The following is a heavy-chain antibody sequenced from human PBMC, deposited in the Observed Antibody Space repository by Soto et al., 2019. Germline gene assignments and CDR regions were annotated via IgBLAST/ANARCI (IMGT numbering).Heavy chain of an antibody. CDR1: GGTFSRSA. Sequence: QVQLVQSGAEVKKPGSSVKVSCTASGGTFSRSAISWVRQAPGQGLEWMGGIIPMSGSTNYAQKFQGRVTFSADKSTTTAYMELSSLRSEDTAVYFCARDTTGNVVPYFDYWGQGTLVTVSS. CDR3: ARDTTGNVVPYFDY. CDR2: IIPMSGST. V-gene: IGHV1-69*06. J-gene: IGHJ4*02. D-gene: IGHD1-1*01.